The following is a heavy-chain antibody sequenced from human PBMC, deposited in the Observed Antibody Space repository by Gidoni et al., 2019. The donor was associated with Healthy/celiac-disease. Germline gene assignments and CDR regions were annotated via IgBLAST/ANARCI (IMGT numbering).Heavy chain of an antibody. CDR1: GGSISSYY. V-gene: IGHV4-59*01. D-gene: IGHD6-13*01. CDR2: IYYSGST. J-gene: IGHJ5*02. CDR3: ARRPGYSSSWYWFDP. Sequence: QVQLQESGPGLVKPSETLSLTCTVSGGSISSYYWRWIRQPPGKGLEWIGYIYYSGSTNYNPSLKSRVTISVDTSKNQFSLKLSSVTAADTAVYYCARRPGYSSSWYWFDPWGQGTLVTVSS.